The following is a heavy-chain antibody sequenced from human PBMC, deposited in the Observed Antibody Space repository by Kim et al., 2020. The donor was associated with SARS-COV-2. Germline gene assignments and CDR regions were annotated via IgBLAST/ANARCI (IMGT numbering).Heavy chain of an antibody. D-gene: IGHD6-19*01. CDR2: INHSGST. V-gene: IGHV4-34*01. Sequence: SETLSLTCAVYGGSFSGYYWSWIRQPQRTGLELIGEINHSGSTNYNPSLKSQVTISVDTSTNQFSLKLSSVTAAVTAVYYCARGKRRWLVLDPDKDYYFDSWGQGTLVTVSS. CDR1: GGSFSGYY. J-gene: IGHJ4*02. CDR3: ARGKRRWLVLDPDKDYYFDS.